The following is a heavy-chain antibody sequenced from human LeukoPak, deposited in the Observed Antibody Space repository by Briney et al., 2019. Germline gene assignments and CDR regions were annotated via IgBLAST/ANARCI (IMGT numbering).Heavy chain of an antibody. V-gene: IGHV3-21*01. CDR2: ISSSSSYI. CDR1: GXTFSSYS. J-gene: IGHJ4*02. Sequence: PGGSLRLSCAASGXTFSSYSMNWVRQAPGKGLEWVSSISSSSSYIYYADSVKGRFTISRDNAKNSLYLQMNSLRAEDTAVYYCARDSAGEYCSGGSCYSELWGQGTLVTVSS. D-gene: IGHD2-15*01. CDR3: ARDSAGEYCSGGSCYSEL.